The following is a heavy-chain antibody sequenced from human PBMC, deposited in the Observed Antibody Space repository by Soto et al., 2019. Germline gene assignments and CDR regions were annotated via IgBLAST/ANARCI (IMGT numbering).Heavy chain of an antibody. CDR2: INAGNGNT. J-gene: IGHJ4*02. Sequence: VSVKVSCKASGYTFTSYAMRWVRQAPGQRLEWMGWINAGNGNTKYSQKFQGRVTITRDTSASTAYMELSSLRSEDTAVYYCARGYFDWLLPLGYWGQGTLVTVSS. CDR1: GYTFTSYA. D-gene: IGHD3-9*01. CDR3: ARGYFDWLLPLGY. V-gene: IGHV1-3*01.